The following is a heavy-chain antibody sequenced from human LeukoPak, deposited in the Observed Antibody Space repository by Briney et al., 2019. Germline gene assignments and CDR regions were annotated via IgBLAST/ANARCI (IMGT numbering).Heavy chain of an antibody. CDR1: GFTFSNYW. J-gene: IGHJ4*02. CDR2: IRQDGSEI. D-gene: IGHD6-19*01. CDR3: ARRLSSSGWYNYFDY. Sequence: PGGSLRLSCAASGFTFSNYWMSWVRQAPGKGLEWVANIRQDGSEIYYVDSVKGRSTISRDNAKNSLFLQMNSLRAEDTAVYYCARRLSSSGWYNYFDYWGQGTLVTVSS. V-gene: IGHV3-7*03.